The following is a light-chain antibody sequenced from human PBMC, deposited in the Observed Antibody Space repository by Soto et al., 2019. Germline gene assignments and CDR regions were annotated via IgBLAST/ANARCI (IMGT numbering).Light chain of an antibody. J-gene: IGKJ1*01. CDR3: QQSYSTMWT. CDR2: AAS. Sequence: IEMTPSPSSLPASLGDRVTITCRASQGIRDELGWYQQKAGKAPNLLISAASRLQSGVPSRFSGSGSETDFTLTISSLQPEDFETYSCQQSYSTMWTFGQGTKVDIK. CDR1: QGIRDE. V-gene: IGKV1-39*01.